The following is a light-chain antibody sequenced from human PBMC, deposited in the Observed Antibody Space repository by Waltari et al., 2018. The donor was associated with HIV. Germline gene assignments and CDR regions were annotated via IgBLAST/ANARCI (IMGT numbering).Light chain of an antibody. CDR1: PSVLYNSNNKNY. CDR3: QQYYSTPHT. J-gene: IGKJ2*01. V-gene: IGKV4-1*01. CDR2: WAS. Sequence: DIVMTQSPDSLAVSLGERATLNCKSSPSVLYNSNNKNYLAWYQQKAGQPPNLLIYWASTREFGVPDRFSGSGSGTDFTLTISSLQAEDVAVYYCQQYYSTPHTFGQGTKLEIK.